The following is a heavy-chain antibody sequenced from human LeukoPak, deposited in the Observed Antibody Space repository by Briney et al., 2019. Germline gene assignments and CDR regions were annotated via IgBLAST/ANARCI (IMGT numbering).Heavy chain of an antibody. CDR3: ARALSSTTGWYYFDY. CDR1: VFTFSYYG. J-gene: IGHJ4*02. Sequence: GGSLRLSCAASVFTFSYYGMHWVRQAPGKGLEWVAFIRYDGSDKYYADSVKGRFTISRDNSKNTLDLHMNSLRAEDTAVYYCARALSSTTGWYYFDYWGQGTLVTVSS. D-gene: IGHD6-19*01. V-gene: IGHV3-30*02. CDR2: IRYDGSDK.